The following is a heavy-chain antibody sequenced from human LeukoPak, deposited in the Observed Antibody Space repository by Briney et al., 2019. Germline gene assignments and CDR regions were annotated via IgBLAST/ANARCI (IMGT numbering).Heavy chain of an antibody. D-gene: IGHD2-8*02. CDR1: GFNFSNYA. CDR2: ISRSGCST. CDR3: AKVGKSGGVWKYYFDY. J-gene: IGHJ4*02. V-gene: IGHV3-23*01. Sequence: PGGSLRLSCAASGFNFSNYAMSWVRQAPGKGLDWVAGISRSGCSTYYADAVKGRFTITRDNSKNTLYLQMKIMKAGNMALYYFAKVGKSGGVWKYYFDYWGQGTLVTVSS.